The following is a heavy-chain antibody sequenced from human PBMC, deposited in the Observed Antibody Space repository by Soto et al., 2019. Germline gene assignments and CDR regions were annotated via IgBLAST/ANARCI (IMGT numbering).Heavy chain of an antibody. Sequence: QVQLVESGGGVVQPGRSLRLSCAASGFTLSRYGMHWVRQAPGKGLEWVAVISFEGNTQYYADSVKGRFTISRDNSKDTLSLQIHSLRPEDTAVYYCARGAEHQLLSRDYFYGMDVWGQGTTVSVFS. D-gene: IGHD1-1*01. V-gene: IGHV3-30*05. CDR1: GFTLSRYG. J-gene: IGHJ6*02. CDR3: ARGAEHQLLSRDYFYGMDV. CDR2: ISFEGNTQ.